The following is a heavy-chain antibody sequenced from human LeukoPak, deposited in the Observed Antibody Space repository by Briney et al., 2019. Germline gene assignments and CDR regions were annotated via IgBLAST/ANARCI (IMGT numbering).Heavy chain of an antibody. Sequence: GGSLRLSCAASGFTFSSYSMNWVRQTPGKGLEWVSSISSSSSYIYYADSVKGRFTISRDNAKNSLYLQMNSLRAEDTAVYYCARESSGWEDIDYWGQGTLVTVSS. D-gene: IGHD6-19*01. CDR3: ARESSGWEDIDY. CDR1: GFTFSSYS. J-gene: IGHJ4*02. V-gene: IGHV3-21*01. CDR2: ISSSSSYI.